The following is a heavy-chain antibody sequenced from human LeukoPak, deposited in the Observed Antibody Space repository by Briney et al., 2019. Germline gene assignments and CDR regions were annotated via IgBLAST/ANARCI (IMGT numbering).Heavy chain of an antibody. D-gene: IGHD2-21*02. CDR2: IKKDGSEK. CDR3: ARDDGGDFNDAFDI. V-gene: IGHV3-7*01. Sequence: GGSLRLSCAASGFTLSTYWMSWVRQAPGKGLEWVANIKKDGSEKYYVDSVKGRFTISRDNAENSLYLQMNSLRAEDTAVYFCARDDGGDFNDAFDIWGQGTMVTVSS. J-gene: IGHJ3*02. CDR1: GFTLSTYW.